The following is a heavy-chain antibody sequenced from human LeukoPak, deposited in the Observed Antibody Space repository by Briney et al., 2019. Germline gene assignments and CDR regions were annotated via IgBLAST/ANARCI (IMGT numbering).Heavy chain of an antibody. CDR2: IYSGGST. J-gene: IGHJ3*02. D-gene: IGHD3-3*01. CDR3: ARFGDWDYAFDI. CDR1: GFTVSSNY. Sequence: GGSLRLSCAASGFTVSSNYMSWVRQAPGKGLEWVSVIYSGGSTYYADSVKGRFTISRDNYKNTLYLQMNSLRAEDTAVYYCARFGDWDYAFDIWGQRTMVTVSS. V-gene: IGHV3-53*01.